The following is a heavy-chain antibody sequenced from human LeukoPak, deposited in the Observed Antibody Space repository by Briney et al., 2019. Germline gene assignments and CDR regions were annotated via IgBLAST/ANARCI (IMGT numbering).Heavy chain of an antibody. CDR1: GGSISSSSYY. V-gene: IGHV4-39*01. CDR2: IFYSGST. D-gene: IGHD3-10*01. CDR3: RVVYYYGSGSPSGGIFDY. J-gene: IGHJ4*02. Sequence: PSETLSLTCTVSGGSISSSSYYWGRIRQPPGKGLEWFGRIFYSGSTYYNPSLKRRVTISVDTSKNQFSLKLCSVTAANTLVYYDRVVYYYGSGSPSGGIFDYWGQRTLVTVSS.